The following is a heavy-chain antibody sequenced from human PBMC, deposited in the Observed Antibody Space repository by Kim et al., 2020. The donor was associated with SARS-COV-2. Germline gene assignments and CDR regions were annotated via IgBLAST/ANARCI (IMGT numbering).Heavy chain of an antibody. Sequence: SVKVSCKASGGTFSTYSFTWVRQAPGQGLEWMGRVIPMFRSTEYAQNFQGRVTITADESTSTAYMDLSRLTSEDTALYFCARGDPSQYYFDSWGQGTLVTVSS. CDR3: ARGDPSQYYFDS. V-gene: IGHV1-69*13. J-gene: IGHJ4*02. CDR1: GGTFSTYS. CDR2: VIPMFRST.